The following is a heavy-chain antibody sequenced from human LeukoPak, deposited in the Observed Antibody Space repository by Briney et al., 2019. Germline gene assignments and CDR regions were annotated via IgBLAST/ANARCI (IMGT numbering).Heavy chain of an antibody. J-gene: IGHJ4*02. CDR2: ISSSSSYI. D-gene: IGHD1-26*01. CDR3: ARGESYYPYRGATYYFDY. Sequence: GGSLRLSCAASGFTFSSYSMNWVRQAPGKGLEWVSSISSSSSYIYYADSVKGRFTISRDNAKNSLYLQMNSLRAEDTAVYYCARGESYYPYRGATYYFDYWGQGTLVTVSS. V-gene: IGHV3-21*01. CDR1: GFTFSSYS.